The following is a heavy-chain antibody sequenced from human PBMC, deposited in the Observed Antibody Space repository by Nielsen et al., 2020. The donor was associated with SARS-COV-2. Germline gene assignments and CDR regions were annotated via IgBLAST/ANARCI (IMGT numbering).Heavy chain of an antibody. V-gene: IGHV3-48*02. CDR2: ISSSSSTI. CDR1: GFSFSSYS. D-gene: IGHD4-11*01. J-gene: IGHJ6*02. Sequence: ESLKISCAASGFSFSSYSMNWVRQAPGKGLEWVSYISSSSSTIYYADSVKRRFTISRDNAKNSLYLQMNSLRDEDTAVYYCARVTTVSSTWNYYYGMDVWGQGTTVTVSS. CDR3: ARVTTVSSTWNYYYGMDV.